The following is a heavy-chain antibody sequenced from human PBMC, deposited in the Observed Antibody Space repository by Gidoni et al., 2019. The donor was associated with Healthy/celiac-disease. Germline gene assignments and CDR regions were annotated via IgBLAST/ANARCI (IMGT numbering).Heavy chain of an antibody. V-gene: IGHV3-48*02. CDR2: ISSSSSTI. CDR1: GFTFSSYS. CDR3: ARVTGDVDTAMVTV. J-gene: IGHJ4*02. D-gene: IGHD5-18*01. Sequence: EVQLVESGGGLVQPGWSLSLPCASFGFTFSSYSMNWVRQAPGKGLEWVSYISSSSSTIYYADSVKGRFTISRDNAKNSLYLQMNSLRDEDTAVYYCARVTGDVDTAMVTVWGQGTLVTVSS.